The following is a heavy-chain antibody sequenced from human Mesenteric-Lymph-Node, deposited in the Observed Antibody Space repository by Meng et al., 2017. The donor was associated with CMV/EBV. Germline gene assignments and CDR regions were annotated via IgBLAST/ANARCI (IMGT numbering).Heavy chain of an antibody. D-gene: IGHD4-23*01. J-gene: IGHJ4*02. CDR2: INHSGST. CDR3: ARHQRWLKSEGGFNY. Sequence: VLLHPWGRHSVKAFEAPSRICAVFGGSFSGFSWTWIRQPPGKGLEWIGEINHSGSTNYNPSLKSRVTISVDTSKNQFSLKLSSVTAADTAVYYCARHQRWLKSEGGFNYWGQGTLVTVSS. V-gene: IGHV4-34*01. CDR1: GGSFSGFS.